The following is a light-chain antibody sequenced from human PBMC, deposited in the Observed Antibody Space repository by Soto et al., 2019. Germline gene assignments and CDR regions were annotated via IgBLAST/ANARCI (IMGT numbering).Light chain of an antibody. CDR3: QQYGSSAWT. CDR1: QRVSSTY. CDR2: GAS. V-gene: IGKV3-20*01. J-gene: IGKJ1*01. Sequence: ELVLTQSPGTLSLPPGERATLSCRATQRVSSTYLAWYQQKPGQAPRLLIYGASSRATGIPDRFSGSGSGTDFTLTISRLEPEDFAVYYCQQYGSSAWTVGQGTKVDI.